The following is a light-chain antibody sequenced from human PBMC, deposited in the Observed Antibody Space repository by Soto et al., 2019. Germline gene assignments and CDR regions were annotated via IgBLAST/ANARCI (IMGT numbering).Light chain of an antibody. CDR2: GAS. CDR1: QRVSSY. V-gene: IGKV3-20*01. CDR3: QQYSSPPRT. Sequence: EIVLTQSPGYLSLSPGERATLSCRASQRVSSYLAWYQQKPGRAPRLLISGASSRPTGFPDRFSGSGSGTDISLTLSRLEPEDSAVYYCQQYSSPPRTFGQETKVEIK. J-gene: IGKJ1*01.